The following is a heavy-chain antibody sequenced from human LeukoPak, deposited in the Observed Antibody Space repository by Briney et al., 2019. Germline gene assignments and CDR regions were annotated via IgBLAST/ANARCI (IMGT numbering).Heavy chain of an antibody. D-gene: IGHD3-22*01. J-gene: IGHJ5*02. CDR1: GGSISSGGHY. V-gene: IGHV4-31*03. CDR3: ARGSFTMIVVPFDP. CDR2: IYYSGST. Sequence: SQTLSLTCTVSGGSISSGGHYWSWIRQHPGKGLEWIGYIYYSGSTYYNPSLKSRVTISVDTSKNQFSLKLSSVTAADTAVYYCARGSFTMIVVPFDPWGQGTLVTVSS.